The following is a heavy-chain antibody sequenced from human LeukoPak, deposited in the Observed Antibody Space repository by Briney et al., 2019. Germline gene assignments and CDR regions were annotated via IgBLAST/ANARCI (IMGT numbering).Heavy chain of an antibody. D-gene: IGHD1-26*01. CDR3: GRHQHSGSYGAFDI. CDR1: GYSFTSYW. V-gene: IGHV5-51*01. J-gene: IGHJ3*02. CDR2: IHPGDSDT. Sequence: GESLQISCKGSGYSFTSYWIGWVRQLPAKGLEWVGIIHPGDSDTRYSPSFQGQVTISADKSITTAYLQWSSLKASDTAMYYCGRHQHSGSYGAFDIWGQGTMVTVSS.